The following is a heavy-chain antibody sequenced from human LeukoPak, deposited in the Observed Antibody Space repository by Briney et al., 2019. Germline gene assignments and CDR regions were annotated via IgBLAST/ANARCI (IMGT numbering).Heavy chain of an antibody. J-gene: IGHJ4*02. CDR1: GFTFSSYG. V-gene: IGHV3-33*01. CDR3: ARGSSGSGSYQDF. D-gene: IGHD3-10*01. Sequence: GRSLRLSCVASGFTFSSYGIHWVRQAPGKGPEWVALIWYDGTYKTYADSVKGRFTVSRDNSKKTLFLQMTSLRAEDTAIYYCARGSSGSGSYQDFWGQGTLVTVSS. CDR2: IWYDGTYK.